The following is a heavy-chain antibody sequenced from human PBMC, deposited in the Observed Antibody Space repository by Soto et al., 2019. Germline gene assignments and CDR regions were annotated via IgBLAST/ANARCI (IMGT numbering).Heavy chain of an antibody. V-gene: IGHV3-21*01. CDR2: ISSSSSYI. Sequence: PGGSLRLSCAASGFTVSSNYMSWVRQAPGKGLEWVSSISSSSSYIYYADSVKGRFTISRDNAKNSLYLQMNSLRAEDTAVYYCARMEDTAMVTGYYYGMDVWGQGTTVTVSS. J-gene: IGHJ6*02. CDR1: GFTVSSNY. D-gene: IGHD5-18*01. CDR3: ARMEDTAMVTGYYYGMDV.